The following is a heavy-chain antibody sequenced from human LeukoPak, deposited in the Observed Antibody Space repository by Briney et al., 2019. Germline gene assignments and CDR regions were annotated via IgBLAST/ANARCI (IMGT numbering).Heavy chain of an antibody. D-gene: IGHD3-10*02. CDR3: AELGITIIGGV. V-gene: IGHV3-48*03. J-gene: IGHJ6*02. CDR2: ISSSGSTI. Sequence: GGSLRLSCAASGFTFSSYEMNWVRQAPGKGLEWVSYISSSGSTIYYADSVKGRFTISRDNAKNSLYLQMNSLRAEDTAVYYCAELGITIIGGVWGQGTTVTISS. CDR1: GFTFSSYE.